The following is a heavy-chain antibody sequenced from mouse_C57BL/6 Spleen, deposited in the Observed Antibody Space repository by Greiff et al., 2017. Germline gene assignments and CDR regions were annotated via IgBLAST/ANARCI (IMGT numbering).Heavy chain of an antibody. D-gene: IGHD4-1*01. CDR3: ARTELGESWFAY. Sequence: QVQLQQPGAELVKPGASVKLSCKASGYTFTSYWMHWVKQRPGQGLEWIGMIHPNSGSTNYNEKFKSKATLTVDKSSSTAYMQLRSLTSEDYAFYYCARTELGESWFAYWGQGTLVTVSA. J-gene: IGHJ3*01. CDR1: GYTFTSYW. CDR2: IHPNSGST. V-gene: IGHV1-64*01.